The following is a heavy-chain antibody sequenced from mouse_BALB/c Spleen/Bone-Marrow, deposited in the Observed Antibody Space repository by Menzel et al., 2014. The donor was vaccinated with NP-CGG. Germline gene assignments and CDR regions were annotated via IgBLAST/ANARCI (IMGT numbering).Heavy chain of an antibody. J-gene: IGHJ3*01. Sequence: QVQLQQSGPQLVRPGASVKISCKASGYSISSYWMHWVKQRPGQGLEWIGMIDPSDSETRLNQKFKDKATLTVDKSTSTAYMQHNSPTSEGSAVYYCAPHYYGYAWFAYWGQRTLVTVSA. CDR3: APHYYGYAWFAY. D-gene: IGHD1-2*01. V-gene: IGHV1-74*01. CDR2: IDPSDSET. CDR1: GYSISSYW.